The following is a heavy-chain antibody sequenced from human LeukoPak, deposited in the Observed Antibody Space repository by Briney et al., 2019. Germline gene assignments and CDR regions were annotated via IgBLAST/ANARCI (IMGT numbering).Heavy chain of an antibody. CDR3: ARDCWDYGSGSYCGIDY. CDR2: ITSSSNYI. J-gene: IGHJ4*02. Sequence: GGSLRLSCAASGFTFSSYSMNWVRQAPGKGLEWVSSITSSSNYIYYADSVKGRFTISRDNAKNSLYLQMNSLRAEDTTVYYCARDCWDYGSGSYCGIDYWGQGTLVTVSS. CDR1: GFTFSSYS. D-gene: IGHD3-10*01. V-gene: IGHV3-21*03.